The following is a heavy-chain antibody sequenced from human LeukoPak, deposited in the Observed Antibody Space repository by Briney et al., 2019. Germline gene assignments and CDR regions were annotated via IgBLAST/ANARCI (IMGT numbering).Heavy chain of an antibody. CDR3: ARDLGIVVASGWFAP. V-gene: IGHV3-21*01. D-gene: IGHD2-2*03. CDR2: ISSSSSYI. Sequence: GGSLRLSCAASGFTFSSYSMNCAPQAPGKGLEWVSSISSSSSYIYYADSVKGRFTISRANAKNSLYLQMNSLRAEDTAVYYCARDLGIVVASGWFAPWGQGTLVTVSS. CDR1: GFTFSSYS. J-gene: IGHJ5*02.